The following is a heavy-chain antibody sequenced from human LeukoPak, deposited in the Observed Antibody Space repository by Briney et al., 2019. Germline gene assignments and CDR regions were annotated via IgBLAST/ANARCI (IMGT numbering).Heavy chain of an antibody. J-gene: IGHJ4*02. CDR2: ISDKTNGGTT. D-gene: IGHD2-15*01. Sequence: GGSLRLSCAASGFTFIDALMSWVRHAPGKGLEWVGRISDKTNGGTTEYAGPVKGRFTISRDDSEKTLYLQMNSLKTEDTAVYYCVPSPRIPLRDWGQGTLVTVSS. CDR3: VPSPRIPLRD. CDR1: GFTFIDAL. V-gene: IGHV3-15*01.